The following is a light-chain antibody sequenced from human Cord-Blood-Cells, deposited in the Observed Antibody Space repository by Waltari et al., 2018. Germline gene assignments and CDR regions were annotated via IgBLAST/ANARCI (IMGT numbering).Light chain of an antibody. Sequence: QSALTQPASVSGSPGQSITISCTGTSSDVGSYNFVSWYQQHPGKAPKLMIYEGSKRPSGVSNRFSGSKSGNTASLTISGIQAEDEADYYCCSYAGSSTVFGGGTKLTVL. CDR1: SSDVGSYNF. CDR3: CSYAGSSTV. CDR2: EGS. J-gene: IGLJ3*02. V-gene: IGLV2-23*01.